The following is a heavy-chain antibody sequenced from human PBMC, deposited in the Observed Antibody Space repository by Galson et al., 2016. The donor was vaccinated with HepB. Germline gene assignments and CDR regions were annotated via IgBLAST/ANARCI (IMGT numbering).Heavy chain of an antibody. D-gene: IGHD3-10*01. Sequence: SLRLSCAASGLHFNFYTMTWVRQAPGKGLECVSSISSSGSYIYYAESVKGRFTLSRDNAENSMYLQMNSLRVEDTAVYYCVRDPYYYSSGSYSRKTYWGQGSLVTVSS. CDR1: GLHFNFYT. CDR2: ISSSGSYI. V-gene: IGHV3-21*01. CDR3: VRDPYYYSSGSYSRKTY. J-gene: IGHJ4*02.